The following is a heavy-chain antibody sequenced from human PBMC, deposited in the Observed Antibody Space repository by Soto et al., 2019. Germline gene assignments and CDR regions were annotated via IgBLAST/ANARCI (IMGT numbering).Heavy chain of an antibody. CDR3: AKDLDSSGSDY. CDR1: GFTFSSYG. J-gene: IGHJ4*02. Sequence: GGSLRLSCAASGFTFSSYGMHWVRQAPGKGLEWVAVISYDGSNKYYADSVKDRFTISRDNSKNTLYLQMNSLRAEDTAVYYCAKDLDSSGSDYWGQGTLVTVSS. CDR2: ISYDGSNK. V-gene: IGHV3-30*18. D-gene: IGHD3-22*01.